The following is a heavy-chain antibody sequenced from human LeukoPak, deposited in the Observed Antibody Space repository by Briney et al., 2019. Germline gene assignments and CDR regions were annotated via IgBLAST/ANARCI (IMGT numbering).Heavy chain of an antibody. CDR1: GFTFDDYA. D-gene: IGHD3-10*01. V-gene: IGHV3-9*01. CDR2: ISWNSGSI. Sequence: GGSLRLSCAASGFTFDDYAMHWVRQAPGKGLEWVSGISWNSGSIGYADSVKGRFTVSRDNAKNSLYLQMKSLRAEDTAVYYCARGAYYYASGDWGQGTLVTVSS. J-gene: IGHJ4*02. CDR3: ARGAYYYASGD.